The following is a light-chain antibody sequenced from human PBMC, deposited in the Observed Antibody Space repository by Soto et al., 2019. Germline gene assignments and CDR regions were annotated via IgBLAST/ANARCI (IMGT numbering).Light chain of an antibody. CDR3: LQYNSYWT. Sequence: DIQMTQSPSTLSASVGDRVTITCRASQSISSWLAWYQQKPGKAPKLLIYKASTLESGVPSRFSGSGSGTEFTLTISSLQPDDFAPYYCLQYNSYWTFGQGTKVEI. V-gene: IGKV1-5*03. CDR1: QSISSW. J-gene: IGKJ1*01. CDR2: KAS.